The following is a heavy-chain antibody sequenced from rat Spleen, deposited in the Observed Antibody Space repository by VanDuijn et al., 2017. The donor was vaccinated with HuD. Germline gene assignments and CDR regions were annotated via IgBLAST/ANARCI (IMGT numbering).Heavy chain of an antibody. D-gene: IGHD1-12*02. CDR2: ISSDGRRN. CDR1: GFTFSDYY. J-gene: IGHJ2*01. V-gene: IGHV5-29*01. Sequence: EVQLVESDGGLVQPGRSLKLSCAASGFTFSDYYMAWVRQAPTKGLEWVATISSDGRRNYYRDSVKGRFTITRDNAKITLYLQMDSLRSEDTATYYWAMSSHYFDVPYYYEYWGQGVMVTVSS. CDR3: AMSSHYFDVPYYYEY.